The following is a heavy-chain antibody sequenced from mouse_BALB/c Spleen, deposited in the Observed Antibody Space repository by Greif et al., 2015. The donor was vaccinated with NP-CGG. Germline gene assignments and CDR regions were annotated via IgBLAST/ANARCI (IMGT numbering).Heavy chain of an antibody. Sequence: EVQVVESGGGLVQPGGSLRLSCATSGFTFTDYYMSWVRQPPGKALEWLGFIRNKANGYTTEYSASVKGRFTISRDNSQSILYLQMNTLRAEDGATYYCARDGDYGYYAMDYWGQGTSVTVSS. CDR3: ARDGDYGYYAMDY. J-gene: IGHJ4*01. V-gene: IGHV7-3*02. CDR2: IRNKANGYTT. D-gene: IGHD1-2*01. CDR1: GFTFTDYY.